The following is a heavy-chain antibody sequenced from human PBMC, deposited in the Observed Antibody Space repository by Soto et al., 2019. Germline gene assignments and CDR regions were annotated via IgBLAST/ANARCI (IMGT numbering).Heavy chain of an antibody. CDR2: MHYSGTT. J-gene: IGHJ4*02. CDR1: GGSISNGAYY. D-gene: IGHD3-22*01. V-gene: IGHV4-31*03. Sequence: SETLSLTCTVSGGSISNGAYYWSWIRQHPGKGLEWIVYMHYSGTTYYNPSLRSRVTLSVDTSTNQCSLTLSSMPAADTAVYYCALRSMAVVPEYWGQGTLVTVSS. CDR3: ALRSMAVVPEY.